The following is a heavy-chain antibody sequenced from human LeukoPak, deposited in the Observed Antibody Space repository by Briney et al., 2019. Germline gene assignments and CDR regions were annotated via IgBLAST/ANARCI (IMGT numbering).Heavy chain of an antibody. J-gene: IGHJ4*02. D-gene: IGHD2-15*01. V-gene: IGHV3-21*01. Sequence: GGSLRLSCAASGFTFSSYSMNWVRQAPGKGLEWVSFISSSSSYIYYADSVKGRFTISRDNAKNSLYPQMNSLRAEDTAVYYCASGMVVAATVVARHYWGQGTLVTVSS. CDR2: ISSSSSYI. CDR3: ASGMVVAATVVARHY. CDR1: GFTFSSYS.